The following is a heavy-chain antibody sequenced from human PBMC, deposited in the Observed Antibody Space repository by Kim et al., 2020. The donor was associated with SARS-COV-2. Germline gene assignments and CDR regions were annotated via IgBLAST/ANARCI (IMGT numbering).Heavy chain of an antibody. D-gene: IGHD3-22*01. CDR3: AKDRYDSSGYSPNWFDP. J-gene: IGHJ5*02. V-gene: IGHV3-30*02. Sequence: VKGRFTISRDNSKNTLYLQMNSLRAEDTAVYYCAKDRYDSSGYSPNWFDPWGQGTLVTVSS.